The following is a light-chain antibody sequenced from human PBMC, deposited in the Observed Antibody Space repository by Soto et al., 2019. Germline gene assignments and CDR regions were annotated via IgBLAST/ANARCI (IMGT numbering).Light chain of an antibody. CDR2: EVN. V-gene: IGLV2-23*02. CDR3: RSSIGASIRV. J-gene: IGLJ3*02. Sequence: QSALTQPASVSGSPGQSIAISCTGTSSDVGSYDRVSWYQQDPGKAPTLMIFEVNKRPSGVSTRFSGSKSGNTASLTISGLQAEDEADSYCRSSIGASIRVFGGGTKVTVL. CDR1: SSDVGSYDR.